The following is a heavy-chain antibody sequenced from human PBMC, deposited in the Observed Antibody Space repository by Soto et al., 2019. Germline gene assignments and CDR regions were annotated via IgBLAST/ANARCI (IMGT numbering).Heavy chain of an antibody. V-gene: IGHV1-69*02. CDR1: GGTFSSYT. CDR2: IIPILGIA. J-gene: IGHJ6*02. CDR3: ASPSWATVNTDYYGMDG. D-gene: IGHD4-17*01. Sequence: QVQLVQSGAEVKKPGSSVKVSCKASGGTFSSYTISWVRQAPGQGLEWMGRIIPILGIANYAQKCQGRVTITAGNSRRTAYMEMRSLRSEDTAVYYGASPSWATVNTDYYGMDGWGQGTTVTVSS.